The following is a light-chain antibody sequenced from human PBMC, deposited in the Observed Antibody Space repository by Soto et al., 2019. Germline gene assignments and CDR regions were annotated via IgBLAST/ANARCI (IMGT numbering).Light chain of an antibody. V-gene: IGKV3-15*01. CDR1: QDIGNT. CDR2: GAS. J-gene: IGKJ4*01. Sequence: EILMTQSPSTLSVSTGDGATISCRASQDIGNTLAWYQQKPGQTPRLLIYGASTRAAGVPARFSGSGSGTEFTLAINRLQSEDFAIYYCQHYANWPLTFGGGTKVEIK. CDR3: QHYANWPLT.